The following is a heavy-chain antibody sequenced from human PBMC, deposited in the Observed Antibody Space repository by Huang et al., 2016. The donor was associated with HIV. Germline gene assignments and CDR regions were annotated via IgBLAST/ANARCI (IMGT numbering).Heavy chain of an antibody. CDR3: ARLPGSITMIRGVITDPY. Sequence: LQLQESGPGLVKPSETLSLTCTVSGGSIRSDNYYWGWIRQPPGKGLEWIGSIYYRVTTHYNPSPKRRVTIPVDTSKNHFSRRMRSVTAADTAVYYCARLPGSITMIRGVITDPYWGQGTLVTVSS. CDR1: GGSIRSDNYY. V-gene: IGHV4-39*02. J-gene: IGHJ4*02. D-gene: IGHD3-10*01. CDR2: IYYRVTT.